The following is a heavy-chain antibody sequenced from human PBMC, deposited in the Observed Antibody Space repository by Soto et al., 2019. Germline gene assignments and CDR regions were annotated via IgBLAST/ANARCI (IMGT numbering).Heavy chain of an antibody. CDR1: GFTFSTYA. V-gene: IGHV3-30-3*01. CDR3: ARPLWRDDYNCGYFDL. CDR2: ISYAGSNK. D-gene: IGHD4-4*01. Sequence: QVQLVESGGGVVQPGRSLRLSCAASGFTFSTYAMHWVRQAPGKGLEWVAVISYAGSNKYYADSVKGRFTISRDSSKNTLYLQMNSLRTEDTAVYYCARPLWRDDYNCGYFDLWGRGTLVTVSS. J-gene: IGHJ2*01.